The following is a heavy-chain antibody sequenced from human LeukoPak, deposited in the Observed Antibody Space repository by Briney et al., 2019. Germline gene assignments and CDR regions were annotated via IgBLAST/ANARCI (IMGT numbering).Heavy chain of an antibody. V-gene: IGHV4-39*01. CDR3: VKSGGYGLIDY. D-gene: IGHD1-26*01. J-gene: IGHJ4*02. CDR1: GGSISSSSYY. CDR2: IYYSGST. Sequence: SETLSLTCTVSGGSISSSSYYWGWIRQPPGKGLEWIGSIYYSGSTYYNASLQSRVTISIDTSKNQFSLRLNSVTAADTAMYYCVKSGGYGLIDYWGQGTLVTVSS.